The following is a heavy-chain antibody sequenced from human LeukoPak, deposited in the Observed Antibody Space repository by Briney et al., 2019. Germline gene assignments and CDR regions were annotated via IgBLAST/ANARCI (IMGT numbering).Heavy chain of an antibody. Sequence: GGSLRLSCAASGFTVSNNYISWVRQAPGKGLEWVSVIYSGGSTYYADSVKGRFTISRDNSRNTVHLQMNSLRGEDTAVYYCATAGVGWFRGYDHWGQGTLVTVSS. CDR3: ATAGVGWFRGYDH. D-gene: IGHD6-19*01. CDR2: IYSGGST. J-gene: IGHJ4*02. CDR1: GFTVSNNY. V-gene: IGHV3-53*01.